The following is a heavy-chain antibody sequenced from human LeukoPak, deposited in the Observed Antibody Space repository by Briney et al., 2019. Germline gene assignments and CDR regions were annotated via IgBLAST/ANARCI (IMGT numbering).Heavy chain of an antibody. CDR1: GGSISSYY. CDR3: ARAYGYGELDAFDI. Sequence: PSETLSLTCTVSGGSISSYYWSWIRQPPGKGLEWIGYIYYSGSTNYNPSLKSRVTISVDTSKNQFSLKLSSVTAADTAVYYCARAYGYGELDAFDIWGQGTMVTVSS. D-gene: IGHD4-17*01. V-gene: IGHV4-59*08. CDR2: IYYSGST. J-gene: IGHJ3*02.